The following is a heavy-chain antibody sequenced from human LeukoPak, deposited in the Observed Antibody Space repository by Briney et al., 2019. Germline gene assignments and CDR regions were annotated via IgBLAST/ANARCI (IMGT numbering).Heavy chain of an antibody. Sequence: GGSLRLSCAASRFTFSTHAMHWVRQAPGKGLEWVAIISIDGNTKYYADSMKGRFTISRDNSKNTLYLQMNSLRAEDTAVYYCAKGSDYDSSGFGPPYYFDYWGQGTLVTVSS. V-gene: IGHV3-30-3*01. J-gene: IGHJ4*02. D-gene: IGHD3-22*01. CDR1: RFTFSTHA. CDR3: AKGSDYDSSGFGPPYYFDY. CDR2: ISIDGNTK.